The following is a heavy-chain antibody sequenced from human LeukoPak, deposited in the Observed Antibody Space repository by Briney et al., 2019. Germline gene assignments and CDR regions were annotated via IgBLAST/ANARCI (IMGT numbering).Heavy chain of an antibody. J-gene: IGHJ4*02. CDR2: ITGDGSST. V-gene: IGHV3-74*01. Sequence: PGGSLRLSCAASGITFSTYWMHWVRQAPGKGLVWVSRITGDGSSTIYADSVEGRFTISRDNAKNTLYLQMNSLRAEDTAVYYCASGWGSYSLGYWGQGTLVTVSS. CDR3: ASGWGSYSLGY. D-gene: IGHD3-10*01. CDR1: GITFSTYW.